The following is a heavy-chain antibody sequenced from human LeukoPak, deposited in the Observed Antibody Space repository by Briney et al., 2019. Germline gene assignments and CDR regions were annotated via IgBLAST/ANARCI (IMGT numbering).Heavy chain of an antibody. CDR1: EFTFNRYD. D-gene: IGHD3-10*01. Sequence: GGSVRLSCAASEFTFNRYDMSWVRQATGKGLEWVSTIEGSGVSTYYADSMKGRFTISIDNSNNALYQQMDSLRPEDTAVYYCAKSRADLVVRGVGPHSWGQGTLVTVSS. J-gene: IGHJ4*02. V-gene: IGHV3-23*01. CDR2: IEGSGVST. CDR3: AKSRADLVVRGVGPHS.